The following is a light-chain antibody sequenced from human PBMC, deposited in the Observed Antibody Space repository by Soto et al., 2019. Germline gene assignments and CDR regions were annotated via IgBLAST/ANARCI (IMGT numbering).Light chain of an antibody. J-gene: IGLJ3*02. Sequence: QSVLTQPPSVSGAPGQRVTISCTGSTSNIGAGYEVHWYQQVPGTAPKLLVSGHNNRPSEVPDRFFGSKSGTSASLTITGLQAEDEADYYCQSFDSSLGGSGVFGGGTKLTAL. CDR2: GHN. CDR1: TSNIGAGYE. CDR3: QSFDSSLGGSGV. V-gene: IGLV1-40*01.